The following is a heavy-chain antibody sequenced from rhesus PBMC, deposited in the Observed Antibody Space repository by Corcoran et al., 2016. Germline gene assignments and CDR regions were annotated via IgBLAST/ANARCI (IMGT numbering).Heavy chain of an antibody. V-gene: IGHV4-122*02. J-gene: IGHJ4*01. Sequence: QLQLQESGPGLVKPSETLSLTCAVSGYSISSGYGRSWIRQPPGKGLEWIGYISYSGSTSYNPSLKSRVTISRDTSKNQFSLKLSSVTAADTAVYYCARGYGGALYYWGQGVLVTVSS. CDR1: GYSISSGYG. D-gene: IGHD1-44*02. CDR3: ARGYGGALYY. CDR2: ISYSGST.